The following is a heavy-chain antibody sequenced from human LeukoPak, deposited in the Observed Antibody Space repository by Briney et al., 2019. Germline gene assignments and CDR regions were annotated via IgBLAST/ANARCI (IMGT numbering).Heavy chain of an antibody. CDR3: AKSCNSGNCYYNY. J-gene: IGHJ4*02. CDR2: IYSGGST. D-gene: IGHD2/OR15-2a*01. V-gene: IGHV3-53*01. Sequence: PGGSLRLSCAASGFTVSSNYMSWVRQAPGKRLEWVSVIYSGGSTYYADSVKGRFTISRDNSENTLSLQMNSLRADDTAIYYCAKSCNSGNCYYNYWGQGTLVTVSS. CDR1: GFTVSSNY.